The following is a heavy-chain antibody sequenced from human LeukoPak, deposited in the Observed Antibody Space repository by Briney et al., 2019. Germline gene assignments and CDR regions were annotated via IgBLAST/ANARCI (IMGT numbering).Heavy chain of an antibody. V-gene: IGHV3-23*01. J-gene: IGHJ3*02. CDR2: ISGSGGST. CDR3: AKDLRDIVLMVYAPDAFDI. CDR1: GFTFSSYA. D-gene: IGHD2-8*01. Sequence: GGSLRLSCAASGFTFSSYAMRWVRQAPGKGLEGVSAISGSGGSTYYADSGKGRFTISRDNSKNTLYLQMNSLRAEDTAVYYCAKDLRDIVLMVYAPDAFDIWGQGTMVTVSS.